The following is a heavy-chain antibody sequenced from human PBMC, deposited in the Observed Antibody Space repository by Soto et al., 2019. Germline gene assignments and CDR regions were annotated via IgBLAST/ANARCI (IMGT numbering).Heavy chain of an antibody. J-gene: IGHJ3*02. CDR3: ARGEVEQQLVNAFDI. D-gene: IGHD6-13*01. V-gene: IGHV1-69*12. CDR1: GGTFSSYA. Sequence: QVQLVQSGAEVKKPGSSVKVSCKASGGTFSSYAISWVRQAPGQGLEWMGGIIPIFGTANYAQKFQGRVTITAEDATGTAYMELRSLRSEDTAVYYCARGEVEQQLVNAFDIWGQGTMVTVSS. CDR2: IIPIFGTA.